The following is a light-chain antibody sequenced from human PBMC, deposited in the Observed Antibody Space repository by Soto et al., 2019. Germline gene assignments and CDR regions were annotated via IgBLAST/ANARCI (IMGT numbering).Light chain of an antibody. J-gene: IGKJ4*01. CDR3: QQHSRSIT. CDR2: GAS. Sequence: VLTQSPGTLSLSPGERATLSCRASQSVNNNYLAWYQQKPGQSPRLLIYGASIRATAIPERFSGSGSGTDFTITISRLEPEDAAVYYCQQHSRSITFGGGTKVEIK. CDR1: QSVNNNY. V-gene: IGKV3-20*01.